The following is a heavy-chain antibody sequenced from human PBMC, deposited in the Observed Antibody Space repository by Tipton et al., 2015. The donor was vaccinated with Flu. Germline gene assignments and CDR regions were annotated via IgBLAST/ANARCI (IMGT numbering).Heavy chain of an antibody. Sequence: SLRLSCAASGFTFSSYSMNWVRQAPGKGPEWVSYISSSSSTIYYADSVKGRFTISRDNAKNSLYLQMNSLRAEDTAVYYCARSGYYYYMDVWGKGTTVTVSS. CDR2: ISSSSSTI. D-gene: IGHD3-10*01. J-gene: IGHJ6*03. CDR1: GFTFSSYS. CDR3: ARSGYYYYMDV. V-gene: IGHV3-48*01.